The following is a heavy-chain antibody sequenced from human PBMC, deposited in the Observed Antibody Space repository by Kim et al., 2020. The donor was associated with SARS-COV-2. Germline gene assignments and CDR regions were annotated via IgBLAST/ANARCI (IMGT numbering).Heavy chain of an antibody. CDR3: TTRRLTYRGVLNQD. Sequence: YPASVKGRFTISRDDSENTAYLQMNNLTTEDTALYYCTTRRLTYRGVLNQDWGRGTLVTVSS. V-gene: IGHV3-73*01. D-gene: IGHD3-10*01. J-gene: IGHJ4*02.